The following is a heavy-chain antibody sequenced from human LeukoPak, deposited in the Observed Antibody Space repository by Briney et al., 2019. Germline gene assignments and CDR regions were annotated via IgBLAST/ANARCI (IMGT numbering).Heavy chain of an antibody. CDR2: INPSGGDT. CDR1: GYILSSYN. Sequence: GASVKVSCKASGYILSSYNMHWVRQAPGQGLEWLGIINPSGGDTKYAQKFQGRVTMTRDMSTSTVYMELSSLRSEDTAVYYCARGPQQPSWGYWGQGTLVTVSS. V-gene: IGHV1-46*01. D-gene: IGHD3-16*01. J-gene: IGHJ4*02. CDR3: ARGPQQPSWGY.